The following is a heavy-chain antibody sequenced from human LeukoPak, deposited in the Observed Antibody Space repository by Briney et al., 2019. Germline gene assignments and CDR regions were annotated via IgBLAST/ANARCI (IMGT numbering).Heavy chain of an antibody. CDR2: IYTSGST. J-gene: IGHJ5*02. CDR1: GGSISSYY. V-gene: IGHV4-4*07. Sequence: NPSETLSLTCTVSGGSISSYYWSWIRQPAGKGLEWIGRIYTSGSTNYNPSLKSRVTMSVDTSKNQFSLKLSSVTAADTAVYYCARGRRSQYSSSSAWFDPWGQGTLVTVSS. CDR3: ARGRRSQYSSSSAWFDP. D-gene: IGHD6-6*01.